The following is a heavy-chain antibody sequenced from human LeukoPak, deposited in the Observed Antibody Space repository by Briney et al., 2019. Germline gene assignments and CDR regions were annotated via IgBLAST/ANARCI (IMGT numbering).Heavy chain of an antibody. V-gene: IGHV3-21*04. J-gene: IGHJ4*02. Sequence: TGGSLRLSCAAAGFSFSTYSMNWVRQTPGKGLEWVSSISRTSSYIYYADSVKGRFTISRDNSKNTLYLQMNSLRAEDTAVYYCAKGALRIAAAGKGFDYWGQGTLVTVSS. D-gene: IGHD6-13*01. CDR3: AKGALRIAAAGKGFDY. CDR2: ISRTSSYI. CDR1: GFSFSTYS.